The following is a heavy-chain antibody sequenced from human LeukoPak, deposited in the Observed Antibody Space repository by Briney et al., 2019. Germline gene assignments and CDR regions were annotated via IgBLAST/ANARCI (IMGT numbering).Heavy chain of an antibody. CDR2: IYWNDDK. Sequence: SGATLVKPRQTLTLTCTFSGFSRSTSGVGVGWVRQPPGKALEWLAHIYWNDDKRYSPSLKSRLTIPKDTSKNQVVLRMTSIDPVDTATYYCTHAPLEYVFWSSRWRGAFDMWGQGTMVTVSS. D-gene: IGHD3-3*01. CDR3: THAPLEYVFWSSRWRGAFDM. V-gene: IGHV2-5*01. J-gene: IGHJ3*02. CDR1: GFSRSTSGVG.